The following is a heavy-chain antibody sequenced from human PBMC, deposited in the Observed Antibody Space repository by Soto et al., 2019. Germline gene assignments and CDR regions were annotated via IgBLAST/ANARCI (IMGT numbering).Heavy chain of an antibody. CDR3: TTVLLWRACAGSDY. J-gene: IGHJ4*02. V-gene: IGHV3-15*07. Sequence: EVHLLESGGGLVKPGGSLRLSCAASGFTFSNAWMNWVRQAPGKGLEWVARIRSKTDGGKTDYAAPGKGRFTISREDSKNMLYLQMTGLKTAGTAVYYCTTVLLWRACAGSDYWGQGTLVTVSS. CDR2: IRSKTDGGKT. CDR1: GFTFSNAW. D-gene: IGHD3-10*01.